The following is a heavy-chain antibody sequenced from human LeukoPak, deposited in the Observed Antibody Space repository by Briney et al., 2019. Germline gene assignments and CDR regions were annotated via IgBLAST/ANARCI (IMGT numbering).Heavy chain of an antibody. D-gene: IGHD2-21*02. CDR3: ARGSYCGGDCTGRFDP. CDR1: GFTFSTNS. J-gene: IGHJ5*02. V-gene: IGHV3-21*01. CDR2: ISSSSSYI. Sequence: PGGSLRLSCAASGFTFSTNSMNWVRQAPGKGLEWVASISSSSSYIYYADSVKGRFTISRDNAKNSLYLQMNSLRAEDTAVYYCARGSYCGGDCTGRFDPWGQGTLVTVSS.